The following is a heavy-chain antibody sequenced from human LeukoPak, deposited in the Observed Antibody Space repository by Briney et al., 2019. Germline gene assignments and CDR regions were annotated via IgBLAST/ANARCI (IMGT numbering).Heavy chain of an antibody. V-gene: IGHV3-30*18. J-gene: IGHJ4*02. CDR3: AKDAYCGGDCYSTTNFDY. D-gene: IGHD2-21*02. CDR2: ISYDGSNK. Sequence: PGGSLRLSCAASGFTFSSYGMHWVRQAPGKGLEWVAVISYDGSNKYYADSVKGRFTISRGNSKNTLYLQMNSLRAEDTAVYYCAKDAYCGGDCYSTTNFDYWGQGTLVTVSS. CDR1: GFTFSSYG.